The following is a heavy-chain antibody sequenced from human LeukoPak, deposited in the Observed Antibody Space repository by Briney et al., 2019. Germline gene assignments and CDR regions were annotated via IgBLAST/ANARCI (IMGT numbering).Heavy chain of an antibody. CDR3: ARYSTLVDY. CDR1: GFTFSSYA. Sequence: GGSLRLSCAASGFTFSSYAIHWVRQAPGKGLGWVAVISYDGGNKYYADSVKGRFTISRDNAKNSLYLQMNSLRAEDTAVYYCARYSTLVDYWGQGTLVTVSS. J-gene: IGHJ4*02. CDR2: ISYDGGNK. D-gene: IGHD6-13*01. V-gene: IGHV3-30*04.